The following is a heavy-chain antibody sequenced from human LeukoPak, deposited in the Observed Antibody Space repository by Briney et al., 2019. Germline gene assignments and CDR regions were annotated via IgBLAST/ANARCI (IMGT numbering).Heavy chain of an antibody. CDR3: ARDLETFDWGFSFDY. CDR1: GFTFSSYG. V-gene: IGHV3-30*03. CDR2: ISYDGSNK. D-gene: IGHD3-9*01. J-gene: IGHJ4*02. Sequence: PGGSLRLSCAASGFTFSSYGMHWVRQAPGKGLEWVAVISYDGSNKYYADSVKGRFTISRDNSKNTLYLQMNSLRAEDTAVYYCARDLETFDWGFSFDYWGQGTLVTVSS.